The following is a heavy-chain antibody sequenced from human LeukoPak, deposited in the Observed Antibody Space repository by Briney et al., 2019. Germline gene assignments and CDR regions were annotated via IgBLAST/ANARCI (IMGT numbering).Heavy chain of an antibody. CDR2: INHSGST. Sequence: KPSETLSLTCAVYGGSFSGYYWSWIRQPPGKGLGWIGEINHSGSTNYNPSLKSRVTISVDTSKNQFSLKLSSVTAADTAVYYCARTAVIAVAGTSNWFDPWGQGTLVTVSS. CDR3: ARTAVIAVAGTSNWFDP. CDR1: GGSFSGYY. V-gene: IGHV4-34*01. D-gene: IGHD6-19*01. J-gene: IGHJ5*02.